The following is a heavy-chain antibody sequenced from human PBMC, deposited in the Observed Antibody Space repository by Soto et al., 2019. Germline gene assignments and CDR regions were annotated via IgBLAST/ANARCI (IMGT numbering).Heavy chain of an antibody. CDR3: TRRYNWNDYYSVP. Sequence: SETLCLNRTVCRGCISVRSSYWTWIRQTPGKGLEWVGSSYYIGTSYFNPALKGRVTISVDTSTNQFSLRLTPVTAADTAVYYRTRRYNWNDYYSVPGGQGTLVTVSS. V-gene: IGHV4-39*01. D-gene: IGHD1-20*01. CDR2: SYYIGTS. J-gene: IGHJ5*02. CDR1: RGCISVRSSY.